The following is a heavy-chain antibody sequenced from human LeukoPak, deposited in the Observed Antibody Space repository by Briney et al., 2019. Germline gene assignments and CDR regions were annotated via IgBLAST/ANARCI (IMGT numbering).Heavy chain of an antibody. J-gene: IGHJ4*02. V-gene: IGHV3-74*03. Sequence: PGGSLRLSCAAPGFIFSNYLMHWVRQAPGKGLVWVSRVNNDGSSTTYADSVKGRFTISRDNAKNTLYLQMNSLRAEDTAVYYCAKGGLRVTDYWGQGTLVTVSS. CDR3: AKGGLRVTDY. D-gene: IGHD5/OR15-5a*01. CDR1: GFIFSNYL. CDR2: VNNDGSST.